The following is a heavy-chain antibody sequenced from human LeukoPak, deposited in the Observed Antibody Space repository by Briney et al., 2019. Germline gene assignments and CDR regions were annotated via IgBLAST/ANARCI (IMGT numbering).Heavy chain of an antibody. V-gene: IGHV3-21*01. D-gene: IGHD5-12*01. CDR3: ARVRDLYRDY. Sequence: NPGGSLRLSCAASGFTFSSYTMNWVRQAPGKGLEWVSSISGSSTYTFYADSVMGRFTISRDDAKNSLYLHMSSLRAEDTAVYYCARVRDLYRDYWGQGILVTVSS. CDR2: ISGSSTYT. CDR1: GFTFSSYT. J-gene: IGHJ4*02.